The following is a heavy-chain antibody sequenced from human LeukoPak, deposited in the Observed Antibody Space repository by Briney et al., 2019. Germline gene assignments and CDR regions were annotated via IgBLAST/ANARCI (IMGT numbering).Heavy chain of an antibody. J-gene: IGHJ4*02. D-gene: IGHD1-26*01. Sequence: ASVKVSCKASGYTFTGYYMHWVRQAPGQGLEWMGWINPNSGGTKYAQKFQGRVTMTRDTSISTAYMELSRLRSDDTAVYYCARVGKWELLRGYYFDYWGQGTLVTVSS. CDR3: ARVGKWELLRGYYFDY. CDR2: INPNSGGT. V-gene: IGHV1-2*02. CDR1: GYTFTGYY.